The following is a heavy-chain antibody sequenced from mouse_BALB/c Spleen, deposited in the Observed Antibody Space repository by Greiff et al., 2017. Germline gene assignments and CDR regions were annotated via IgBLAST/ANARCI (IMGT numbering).Heavy chain of an antibody. V-gene: IGHV14-1*02. CDR1: GFNIKDYY. Sequence: EVQLQQSGAELVRPGALVKLSCKASGFNIKDYYMHWVKQRPEQGLEWIGWIDPENGNTIYDPKFQGKASITADTSSNTAYLQLSSLTSEDTAVYYCAAHYYGSSYVGYFDVWGAGTTVTVSS. D-gene: IGHD1-1*01. J-gene: IGHJ1*01. CDR3: AAHYYGSSYVGYFDV. CDR2: IDPENGNT.